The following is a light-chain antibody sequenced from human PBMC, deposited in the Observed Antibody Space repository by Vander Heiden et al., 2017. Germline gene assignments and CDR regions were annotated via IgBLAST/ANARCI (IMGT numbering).Light chain of an antibody. CDR1: QSVTNSF. CDR3: QSDGSSPSIT. CDR2: GAS. J-gene: IGKJ5*01. V-gene: IGKV3-20*01. Sequence: EIVLTQSPGTLSLSPGERATLSCRASQSVTNSFLAWYQQRPGQAPRLLIYGASSRATDIPDRFSGSESGTDFTLTISRLEPEDFAVYYCQSDGSSPSITFGQGTRLESK.